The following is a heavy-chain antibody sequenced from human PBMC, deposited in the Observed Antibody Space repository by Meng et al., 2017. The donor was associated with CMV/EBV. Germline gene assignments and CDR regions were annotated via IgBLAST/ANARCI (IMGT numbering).Heavy chain of an antibody. CDR1: GYTFTGYY. CDR3: ARGSYGGNPLTRY. D-gene: IGHD4/OR15-4a*01. CDR2: INPNSGAT. Sequence: ASVKVSCKASGYTFTGYYMHWVRQAPGQGLEWMGWINPNSGATNFAQKFQGRVTMTRDTSISAAYMELSRLRSDDTAVYYCARGSYGGNPLTRYWGQGTLVTVSS. V-gene: IGHV1-2*02. J-gene: IGHJ4*02.